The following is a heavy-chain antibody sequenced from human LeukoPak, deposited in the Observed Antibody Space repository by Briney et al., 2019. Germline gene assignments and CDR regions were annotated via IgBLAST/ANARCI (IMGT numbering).Heavy chain of an antibody. J-gene: IGHJ3*02. V-gene: IGHV6-1*01. CDR3: ARKRLSADSFDI. CDR2: TYYRSNWYK. Sequence: SQTLSLTCAISGDSVSSNSTAWNCITQSPSRGLEWLGRTYYRSNWYKHYTVYVKSRITLKPDTSKNHSAQHLNAVTSEDTAVYYGARKRLSADSFDIWGQGTLVTVSS. CDR1: GDSVSSNSTA. D-gene: IGHD4/OR15-4a*01.